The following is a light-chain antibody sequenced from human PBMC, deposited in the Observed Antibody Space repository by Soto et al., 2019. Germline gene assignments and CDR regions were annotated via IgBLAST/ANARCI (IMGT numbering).Light chain of an antibody. CDR2: KVS. J-gene: IGKJ2*01. CDR1: QSLVYSDGDTY. CDR3: VQSTHWPMT. Sequence: DVVMTQSPLSLPVTLGQPASISCRSSQSLVYSDGDTYLTWLHQRPGQSPRRLIYKVSNRDSGVPDRCGGSGSGADFSLKISRVEAEDLGVYYCVQSTHWPMTFGQGTRLEIK. V-gene: IGKV2-30*01.